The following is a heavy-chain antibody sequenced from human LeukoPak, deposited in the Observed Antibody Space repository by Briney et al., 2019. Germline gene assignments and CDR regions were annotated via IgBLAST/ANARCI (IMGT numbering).Heavy chain of an antibody. Sequence: GGSLRLSCAASGFTFSSYWMSWVRQAPGKGLEWVANIKQDGSEKYYVDSVKGRFTISRDNAKNSLYLQMNSLRAEDTAVYYCARDLYLGVGSGTSGDYWGQGTLVTVSS. V-gene: IGHV3-7*01. D-gene: IGHD2-15*01. J-gene: IGHJ4*02. CDR1: GFTFSSYW. CDR3: ARDLYLGVGSGTSGDY. CDR2: IKQDGSEK.